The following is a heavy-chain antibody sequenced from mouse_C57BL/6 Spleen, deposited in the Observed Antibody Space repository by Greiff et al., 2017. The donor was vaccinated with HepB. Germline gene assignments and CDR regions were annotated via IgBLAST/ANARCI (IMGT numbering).Heavy chain of an antibody. CDR3: ARVDYYGSHWYFDV. CDR2: IYPRDGST. J-gene: IGHJ1*03. Sequence: QVQLKESGPELVKPGASVKLSCKASGYTFTSYDINWVKQRPGQGLEWIGWIYPRDGSTKYNEKFKGKATLTVDTSSSTAYMELHSLTSEDSAVYFCARVDYYGSHWYFDVWGTGTTVTVSS. CDR1: GYTFTSYD. D-gene: IGHD1-1*01. V-gene: IGHV1-85*01.